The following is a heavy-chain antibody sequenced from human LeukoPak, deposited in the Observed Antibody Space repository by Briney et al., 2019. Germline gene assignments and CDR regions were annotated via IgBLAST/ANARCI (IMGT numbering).Heavy chain of an antibody. Sequence: GGSLRLSCAASGFTFSSYAMSWVRQAPGKGLEWVSAISGNGARTYYADSVKGRFTISRDNSKNTLYLQMNSLRAEDTAVYYCAKVAEMDTILGKFDNWGQGTLVPVSS. CDR3: AKVAEMDTILGKFDN. D-gene: IGHD5-24*01. CDR2: ISGNGART. CDR1: GFTFSSYA. V-gene: IGHV3-23*01. J-gene: IGHJ5*02.